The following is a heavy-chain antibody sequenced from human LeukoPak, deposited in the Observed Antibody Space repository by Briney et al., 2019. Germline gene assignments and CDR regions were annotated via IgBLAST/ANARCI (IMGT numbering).Heavy chain of an antibody. D-gene: IGHD6-19*01. CDR1: GFTFSTHW. V-gene: IGHV3-7*01. CDR2: IKYDGSER. J-gene: IGHJ4*02. Sequence: GGSLRLSCAASGFTFSTHWMSWVRQAPGKGLEWVAKIKYDGSERYFVDSVRGRFTISRDNAKNSLYVQMNSLSAEDTAVYYCVRDRGWSTFDYWGQGTLVTVSS. CDR3: VRDRGWSTFDY.